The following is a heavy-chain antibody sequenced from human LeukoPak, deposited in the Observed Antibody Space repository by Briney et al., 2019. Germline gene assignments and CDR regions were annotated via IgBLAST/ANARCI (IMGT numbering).Heavy chain of an antibody. Sequence: ASVKVSCKASGGTFSSYAISWVRQAPGQGLEWMGVIIPIFGTANYAQKFQGRVTITTDESTSTAYMELSSLRSEDTAVYYCARDRLTMVRGVKYYYMDVWGKGTTVTVSS. CDR1: GGTFSSYA. CDR2: IIPIFGTA. CDR3: ARDRLTMVRGVKYYYMDV. J-gene: IGHJ6*03. V-gene: IGHV1-69*05. D-gene: IGHD3-10*01.